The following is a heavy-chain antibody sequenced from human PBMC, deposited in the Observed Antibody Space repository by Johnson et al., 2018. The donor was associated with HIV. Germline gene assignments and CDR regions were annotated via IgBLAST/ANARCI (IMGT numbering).Heavy chain of an antibody. J-gene: IGHJ3*02. CDR3: ARDPELDYFDNRAVDI. CDR2: IKQDGSEK. CDR1: GFTFNNYW. D-gene: IGHD3-22*01. Sequence: VQLVESGGGLVQPGGSLRLSCAASGFTFNNYWMSWVRQAPGKGLEWVANIKQDGSEKHYVDSVKGRFTISRDNAKNSLYLQMNSLRAEDTAVYYCARDPELDYFDNRAVDIWGQGTMVTVSS. V-gene: IGHV3-7*01.